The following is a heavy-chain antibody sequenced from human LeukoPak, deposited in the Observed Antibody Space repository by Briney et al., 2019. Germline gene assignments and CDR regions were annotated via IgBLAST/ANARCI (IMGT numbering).Heavy chain of an antibody. Sequence: PGGSLRLSCAASGFTFSSYGMGWVRQAPGKGLEYVSAISSNGGSTYYANSVKGRFTISRDNSKNTLYLQMGSLRAEDMAVYYCAGADYWGQGTLVTVSS. V-gene: IGHV3-64*01. J-gene: IGHJ4*02. CDR3: AGADY. CDR2: ISSNGGST. CDR1: GFTFSSYG.